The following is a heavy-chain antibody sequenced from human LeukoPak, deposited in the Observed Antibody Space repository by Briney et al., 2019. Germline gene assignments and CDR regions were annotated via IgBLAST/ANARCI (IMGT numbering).Heavy chain of an antibody. D-gene: IGHD3-22*01. CDR3: ARGGSSGYYYNVHFDY. V-gene: IGHV4-34*01. CDR1: GGSFSGYY. J-gene: IGHJ4*02. Sequence: PSETLSLTCAVYGGSFSGYYWSWIRQPPGKGLEWIGEINHSGSTNYNPSLKSRVTISVDTSKNQFSLKLSSVTAADTAVYYCARGGSSGYYYNVHFDYWGQGTLVTVSS. CDR2: INHSGST.